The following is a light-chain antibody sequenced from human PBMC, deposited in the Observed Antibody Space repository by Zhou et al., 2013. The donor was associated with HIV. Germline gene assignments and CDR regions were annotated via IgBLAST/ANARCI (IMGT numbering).Light chain of an antibody. V-gene: IGKV3-11*01. CDR2: DSS. CDR3: QQRSNWLT. Sequence: EIVLTQSPGTLSLSPGERATISCRASESVSSLHLAWYQQKPGQAPRLLIYDSSNRATGIPARFSGSGSGTDFTLTISSLEPEDSAVYYCQQRSNWLTIGGGTKVEIK. J-gene: IGKJ4*01. CDR1: ESVSSLH.